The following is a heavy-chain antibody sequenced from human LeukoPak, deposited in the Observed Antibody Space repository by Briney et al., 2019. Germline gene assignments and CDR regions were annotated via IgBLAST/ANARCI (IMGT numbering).Heavy chain of an antibody. D-gene: IGHD2-8*01. Sequence: SETLSLTCTVSGGSISSSSYYWGWIRQPPGKGLEWIGSIYYSGCTYYNPSLKSRVTISVDTSKNQFSLKLSSVTAADTAVYYCARQLVSLDAFDIWGQGTMVTVSS. CDR2: IYYSGCT. V-gene: IGHV4-39*01. J-gene: IGHJ3*02. CDR1: GGSISSSSYY. CDR3: ARQLVSLDAFDI.